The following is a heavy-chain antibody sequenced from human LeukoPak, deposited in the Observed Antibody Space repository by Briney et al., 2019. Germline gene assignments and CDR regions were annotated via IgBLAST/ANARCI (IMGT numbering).Heavy chain of an antibody. V-gene: IGHV3-21*01. CDR3: ARARSEMASSYYYYGMDV. CDR1: GFTFSSYS. CDR2: ISNSNSYI. J-gene: IGHJ6*02. D-gene: IGHD5-24*01. Sequence: PGGSLRLSCAASGFTFSSYSMNWVRQAPGKGLEWVSSISNSNSYIYYADSVKGRFTISRDNAKNSLYLQMNSLRAEDTAVYYCARARSEMASSYYYYGMDVWGQGTTVTVSS.